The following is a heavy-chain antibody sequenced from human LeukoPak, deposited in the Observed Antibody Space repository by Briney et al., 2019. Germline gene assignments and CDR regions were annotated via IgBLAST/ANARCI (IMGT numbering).Heavy chain of an antibody. V-gene: IGHV3-7*01. CDR3: ARDTYRFFDL. J-gene: IGHJ2*01. CDR2: IKEDGSDE. CDR1: GFTFSTYW. Sequence: GGSLRLSCAASGFTFSTYWMGWVRQAPGKGLEWVADIKEDGSDEYSVDSVEGRFTISRDNAKNSLYLQMNSLRAEDTAVYYCARDTYRFFDLWGRGTLVTVSS.